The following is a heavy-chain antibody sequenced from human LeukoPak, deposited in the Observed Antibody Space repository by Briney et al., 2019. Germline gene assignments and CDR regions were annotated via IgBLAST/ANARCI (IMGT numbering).Heavy chain of an antibody. D-gene: IGHD4-23*01. Sequence: SETLSLTCTVSGGSISSSSYYWGWIRQPPGKGLEWIGSIYYSGSTYYNPSLKSRVTISVDTSKDQFSLKLSSVTAADTAVYYCATVGGDYGGNSGVGDYWGQGTLVTVSS. V-gene: IGHV4-39*07. CDR3: ATVGGDYGGNSGVGDY. CDR2: IYYSGST. J-gene: IGHJ4*02. CDR1: GGSISSSSYY.